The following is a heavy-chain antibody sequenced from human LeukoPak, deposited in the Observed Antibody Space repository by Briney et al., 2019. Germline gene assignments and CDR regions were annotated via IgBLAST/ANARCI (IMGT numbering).Heavy chain of an antibody. CDR2: IYYSGGT. D-gene: IGHD6-6*01. Sequence: SETLSLTCTVSGGSISSYYWTWIRQPPGKGLGLEWIGYIYYSGGTNYNPSLRSRVTISIDTSKNQVSLKLSSVTAADTAVYYCARLWDSSSSLDYWGQGTLVTVSS. J-gene: IGHJ4*02. CDR1: GGSISSYY. V-gene: IGHV4-59*08. CDR3: ARLWDSSSSLDY.